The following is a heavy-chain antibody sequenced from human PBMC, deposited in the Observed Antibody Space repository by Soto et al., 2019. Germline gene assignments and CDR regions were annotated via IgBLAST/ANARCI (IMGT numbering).Heavy chain of an antibody. CDR2: ISGRGDST. CDR1: GFTFSTYA. Sequence: EVQLLESGGGLVQPGGSLRLSCAASGFTFSTYAMRWVRQAPGKGLEWVSAISGRGDSTYYADSVKGRFTISRDNSKNTLYIQMNSLRAEDTAVYYCARRGSGSYYDYWGQGTLVTVSS. J-gene: IGHJ4*02. CDR3: ARRGSGSYYDY. V-gene: IGHV3-23*01. D-gene: IGHD1-26*01.